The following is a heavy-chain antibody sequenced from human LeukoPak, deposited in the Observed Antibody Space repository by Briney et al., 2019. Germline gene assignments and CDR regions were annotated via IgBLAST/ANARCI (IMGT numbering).Heavy chain of an antibody. CDR3: ARVIRQGHYDSSATGSWFDP. D-gene: IGHD3-22*01. Sequence: PSETLSLTCAVYGGSFSGYYWSWIRQPPGKGLEWIGEINHSGSTNYNPSLKSRVTISVDTSKNQFSLKLSSVTAADTAVYYCARVIRQGHYDSSATGSWFDPWGQGTLVTVSS. J-gene: IGHJ5*02. V-gene: IGHV4-34*01. CDR2: INHSGST. CDR1: GGSFSGYY.